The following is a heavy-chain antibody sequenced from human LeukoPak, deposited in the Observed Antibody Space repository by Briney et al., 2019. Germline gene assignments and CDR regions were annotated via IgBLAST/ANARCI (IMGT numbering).Heavy chain of an antibody. V-gene: IGHV3-21*01. CDR3: ARGRDGSGWSSRYYYYYMDV. CDR2: ISSSSSHI. CDR1: GFTFSSYE. D-gene: IGHD6-19*01. Sequence: GGSLRLSCAASGFTFSSYEMNWVRQAPGKGLEWVSSISSSSSHIYYADSVKGRFTISRDNAKNSLYLQMNSLRAEDTAVYYCARGRDGSGWSSRYYYYYMDVWGKGTTVTISS. J-gene: IGHJ6*03.